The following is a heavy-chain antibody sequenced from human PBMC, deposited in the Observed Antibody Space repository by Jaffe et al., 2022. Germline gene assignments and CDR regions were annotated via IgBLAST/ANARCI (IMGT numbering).Heavy chain of an antibody. CDR3: AKLRGLPYYYGSGSYYNLNWFDP. CDR1: GFTFSSYG. Sequence: QVQLVESGGGVVQPGGSLRLSCAASGFTFSSYGMHWVRQAPGKGLEWVAFIRYDGSNKYYADSVKGRFTISRDNSKNTLYLQMNSLRAEDTAVYYCAKLRGLPYYYGSGSYYNLNWFDPWGQGTLVTVSS. V-gene: IGHV3-30*02. J-gene: IGHJ5*02. CDR2: IRYDGSNK. D-gene: IGHD3-10*01.